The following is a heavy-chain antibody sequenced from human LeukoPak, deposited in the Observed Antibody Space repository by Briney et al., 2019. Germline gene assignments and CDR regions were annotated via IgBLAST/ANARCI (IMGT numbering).Heavy chain of an antibody. D-gene: IGHD3-22*01. CDR2: IYTSGST. CDR3: ARDIEYYDSSGFPTYYFDY. V-gene: IGHV4-4*07. Sequence: SETLSLTCTVSGGSISSYYWSWIRQPAGKGLEWIGRIYTSGSTNYNPSLKSRVTTSVDTSKNQFSLKLSSVTAADTAVYYCARDIEYYDSSGFPTYYFDYWGQGTLVTVSS. CDR1: GGSISSYY. J-gene: IGHJ4*02.